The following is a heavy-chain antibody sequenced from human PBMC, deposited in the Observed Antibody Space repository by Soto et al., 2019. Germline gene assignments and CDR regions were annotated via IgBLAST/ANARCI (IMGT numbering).Heavy chain of an antibody. V-gene: IGHV3-30-3*01. Sequence: GSLRLSCAASGFTFSSYAMHWVRQAPGKGLEWVAVISYDGSNKYYADSVKGRFTISRDNSKNTLYLQMNSLRAEDTAVYYCARYPAAGFLEWQHPAEYYYYGMDVWGQGTTVTVSS. CDR3: ARYPAAGFLEWQHPAEYYYYGMDV. CDR1: GFTFSSYA. J-gene: IGHJ6*02. D-gene: IGHD3-3*01. CDR2: ISYDGSNK.